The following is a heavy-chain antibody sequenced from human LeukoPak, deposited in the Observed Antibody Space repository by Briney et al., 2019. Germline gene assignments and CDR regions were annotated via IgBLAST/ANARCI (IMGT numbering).Heavy chain of an antibody. Sequence: PSETLSLTCAVYGGSFSGYYWSWIRQPPGKGLEWIGGINHSGSTNYNPSLKSRVTISVDTSKNQFSLKLSSVTAADTAVYYCAREGDYYGSGSYYTPFDYWGQGTLVTVSS. CDR1: GGSFSGYY. CDR3: AREGDYYGSGSYYTPFDY. D-gene: IGHD3-10*01. J-gene: IGHJ4*02. CDR2: INHSGST. V-gene: IGHV4-34*01.